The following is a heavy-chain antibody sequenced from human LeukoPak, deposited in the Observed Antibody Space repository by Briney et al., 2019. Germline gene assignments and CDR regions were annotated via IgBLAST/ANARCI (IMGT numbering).Heavy chain of an antibody. CDR3: ATEQGRYYDSSGYYPRYYYYYYGMDV. CDR2: INPNSGGT. Sequence: ASVKVSCKASGYTFTGYYMHWVRQAPGQGLEWMGWINPNSGGTNYAQKFQGRVTMTRDTSISTAYMELSRLRSDDTAVYYCATEQGRYYDSSGYYPRYYYYYYGMDVWGQGTTVTVSS. J-gene: IGHJ6*02. CDR1: GYTFTGYY. D-gene: IGHD3-22*01. V-gene: IGHV1-2*02.